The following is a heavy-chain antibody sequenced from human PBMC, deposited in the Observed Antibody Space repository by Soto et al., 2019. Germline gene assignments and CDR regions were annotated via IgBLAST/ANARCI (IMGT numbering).Heavy chain of an antibody. J-gene: IGHJ4*02. CDR3: ARDSKVYEGYGDYGFDY. D-gene: IGHD4-17*01. CDR1: GFTFSSYG. Sequence: ESGGGVVQPGRSLRLSCAASGFTFSSYGMHWVRQAPGKGLEWVAVIWYDGSNKYYADSVKGRFTISRDNSKNTLYLQMNSLRAEDTAVYYCARDSKVYEGYGDYGFDYWGQGTLVTVSS. V-gene: IGHV3-33*01. CDR2: IWYDGSNK.